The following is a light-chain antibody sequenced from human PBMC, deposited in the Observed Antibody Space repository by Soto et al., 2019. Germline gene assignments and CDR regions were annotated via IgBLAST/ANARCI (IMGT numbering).Light chain of an antibody. V-gene: IGKV3-11*01. CDR3: HQRQSWPRT. CDR1: QYINTR. Sequence: EIGVSQSPATVSAFPGDRVTLSCRASQYINTRLAWYQHRPGQAPTLLIYQTSLRAAGIPARCSASGSGTDYTLTIINLQPEDFTLYYCHQRQSWPRTFGQGTKVDIK. J-gene: IGKJ1*01. CDR2: QTS.